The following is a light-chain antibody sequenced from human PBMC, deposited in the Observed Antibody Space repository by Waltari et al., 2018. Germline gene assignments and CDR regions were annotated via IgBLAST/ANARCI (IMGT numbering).Light chain of an antibody. CDR1: SSNLGSNYH. CDR2: ANE. J-gene: IGLJ3*02. CDR3: QSYDNNLRAWV. V-gene: IGLV1-40*01. Sequence: QSGLTQPPSVSGAAGQRVIISCTGTSSNLGSNYHVHWYQQFPGTAPKVLIYANENRPSGIPDRVAASKSGTSASLTITGLQTEDEADYYCQSYDNNLRAWVFGGGTKVTVL.